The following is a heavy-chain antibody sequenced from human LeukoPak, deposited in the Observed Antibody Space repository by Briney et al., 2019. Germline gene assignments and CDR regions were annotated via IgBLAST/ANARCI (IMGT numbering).Heavy chain of an antibody. D-gene: IGHD1-26*01. CDR1: GFTFSRYA. CDR3: AKPSGSGVDY. V-gene: IGHV3-30*02. Sequence: GGSLRLSCAASGFTFSRYAMNWVRQAPGKGLEWVAFIRSDGYHTYYTDSVKGRFIITRDNFKNTLYLQMNSLRLEDMAVYYCAKPSGSGVDYWGRGTRVTVSS. J-gene: IGHJ4*02. CDR2: IRSDGYHT.